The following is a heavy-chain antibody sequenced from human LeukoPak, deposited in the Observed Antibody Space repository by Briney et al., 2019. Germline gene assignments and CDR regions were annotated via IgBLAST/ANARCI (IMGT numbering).Heavy chain of an antibody. J-gene: IGHJ4*02. Sequence: GGSLRLSCAASGVTFSRYAMSWVRQAPGKGLEWVSAISESGTGTYYADSVKGRFTISRDNSKNTLSLQMNSLRAEDTAVYYCAKDPRSGSYWGQGTLVTVSS. V-gene: IGHV3-23*01. CDR2: ISESGTGT. CDR1: GVTFSRYA. CDR3: AKDPRSGSY. D-gene: IGHD1-26*01.